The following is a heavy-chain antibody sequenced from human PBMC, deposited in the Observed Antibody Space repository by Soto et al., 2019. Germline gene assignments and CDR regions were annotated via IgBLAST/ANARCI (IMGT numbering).Heavy chain of an antibody. Sequence: QVQLQESGPGLVKTSETLFLTCTVTGASISSYYWSWIRQPPGNGLEWIGHISYSGSTNYNPSVMGRVTVSVDRSTNQFSLKLSSVTAADTAVYYCARAQPFEFHNWFDPWGQGTLVSVSS. D-gene: IGHD2-2*01. CDR2: ISYSGST. V-gene: IGHV4-59*01. J-gene: IGHJ5*02. CDR1: GASISSYY. CDR3: ARAQPFEFHNWFDP.